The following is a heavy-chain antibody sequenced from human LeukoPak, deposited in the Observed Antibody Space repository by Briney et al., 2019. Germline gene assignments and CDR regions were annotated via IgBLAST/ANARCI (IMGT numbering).Heavy chain of an antibody. CDR3: ATNPVNIGYLHGMDV. J-gene: IGHJ6*02. D-gene: IGHD5-12*01. Sequence: GGSLRLSCAASGFTFDDYAMHWVRHAPGKGLEWVSLISGVGGSTYYADSVKGRFTISRDNSKNSLYLQMNSLRTEDTALYYCATNPVNIGYLHGMDVWGQGTTGTVSS. CDR2: ISGVGGST. CDR1: GFTFDDYA. V-gene: IGHV3-43*02.